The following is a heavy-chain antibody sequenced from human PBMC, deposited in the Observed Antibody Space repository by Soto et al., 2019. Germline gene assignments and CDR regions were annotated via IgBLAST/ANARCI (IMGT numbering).Heavy chain of an antibody. J-gene: IGHJ5*02. V-gene: IGHV3-23*01. Sequence: GGSLRLSCAASGFTFSSFAMTWVRQAPGKGLEWVSGISGSGGRTYYADSVKGRFTISRDNSKNTLYLQMNSLRAEDTAVYYCARDKQQWLVHGWFYPWGQGTLVTVSS. CDR2: ISGSGGRT. CDR1: GFTFSSFA. CDR3: ARDKQQWLVHGWFYP. D-gene: IGHD6-19*01.